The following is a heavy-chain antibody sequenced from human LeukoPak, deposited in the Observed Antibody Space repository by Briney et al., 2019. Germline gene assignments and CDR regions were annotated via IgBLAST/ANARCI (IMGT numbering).Heavy chain of an antibody. CDR1: GGSISCGSYY. V-gene: IGHV4-61*02. D-gene: IGHD2-2*01. CDR2: IYTSGST. Sequence: PSQTLSLTCTVSGGSISCGSYYWSWIRQPAGKGLEWIGRIYTSGSTNHNPSLKGRVTISVDTSKNQFSLKLSSVTAADTALYYCARDSLLPSAMGYYYMDVWGKGTTVTVSS. CDR3: ARDSLLPSAMGYYYMDV. J-gene: IGHJ6*03.